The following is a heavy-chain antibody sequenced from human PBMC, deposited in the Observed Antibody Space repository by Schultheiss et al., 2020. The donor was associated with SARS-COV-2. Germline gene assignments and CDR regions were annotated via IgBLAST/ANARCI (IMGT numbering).Heavy chain of an antibody. CDR1: GGSISSGGYY. Sequence: LSLTCTVSGGSISSGGYYWSWIRQHPGKGLEWIGYIYYSGSTYYNPSLKSRVTISVDTSKNQFSLKLSSVTAADTAVYYCARGYSSGWGPTMDVWGQGTTVTVSS. V-gene: IGHV4-31*03. J-gene: IGHJ6*02. D-gene: IGHD6-19*01. CDR3: ARGYSSGWGPTMDV. CDR2: IYYSGST.